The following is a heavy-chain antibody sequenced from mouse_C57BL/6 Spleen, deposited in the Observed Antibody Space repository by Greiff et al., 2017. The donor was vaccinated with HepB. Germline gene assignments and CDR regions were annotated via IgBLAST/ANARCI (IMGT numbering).Heavy chain of an antibody. V-gene: IGHV1-18*01. CDR2: IDPETGGT. CDR3: AHGNYDFAY. Sequence: EVQLQQSGPELVKPGASVKIPCKASGYTFTDYNMDWVKQSHGKSLEWIGAIDPETGGTAYNQKFKGKAILTADKSSSTAYMERRSLTSENSAVYYCAHGNYDFAYWGQGTLVTVSA. D-gene: IGHD2-1*01. J-gene: IGHJ3*01. CDR1: GYTFTDYN.